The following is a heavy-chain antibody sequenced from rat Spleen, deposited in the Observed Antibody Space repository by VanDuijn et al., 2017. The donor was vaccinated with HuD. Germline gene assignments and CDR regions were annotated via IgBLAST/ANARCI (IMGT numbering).Heavy chain of an antibody. J-gene: IGHJ2*01. CDR2: ITHTDGST. V-gene: IGHV5-31*01. CDR1: GFTFNNYW. Sequence: EVHLVESGGGLVQPGGSLKLSCVASGFTFNNYWMTWIRQAPGKGLEWIASITHTDGSTYYPDSVEGRFTVSRDNAKSTLYLQMDSLRSEDTATYYCATYNSGYWGQGVMVTVSS. D-gene: IGHD4-3*01. CDR3: ATYNSGY.